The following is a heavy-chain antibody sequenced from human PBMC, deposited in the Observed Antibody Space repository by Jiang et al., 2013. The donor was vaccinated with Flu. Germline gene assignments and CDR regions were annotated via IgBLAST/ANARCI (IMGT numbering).Heavy chain of an antibody. V-gene: IGHV3-30-3*01. CDR3: AGATNYNLDY. J-gene: IGHJ4*02. CDR2: LSYDGSNK. Sequence: AVLSYDGSNKYYGDSVKGRFTISRDNSKNTLYLQMNSLRTEDTAVYYCAGATNYNLDYWGQGTLVTVSS. D-gene: IGHD5-24*01.